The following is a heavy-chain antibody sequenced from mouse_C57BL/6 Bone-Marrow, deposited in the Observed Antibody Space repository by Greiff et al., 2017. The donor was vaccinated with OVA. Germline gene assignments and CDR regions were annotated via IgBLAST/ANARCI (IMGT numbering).Heavy chain of an antibody. D-gene: IGHD4-1*01. CDR2: IDPSDSYT. CDR3: ARPGTGAMDY. CDR1: GYTFTSYW. V-gene: IGHV1-59*01. J-gene: IGHJ4*01. Sequence: QVQLQQPGAELVRPGTSVKLSCKASGYTFTSYWMHWVKQRPGQGLEWIGVIDPSDSYTNYNQKFTGKATLTVDTSSSTAYMQLSSLTSEDSAVYYCARPGTGAMDYWGQGTSVTVSS.